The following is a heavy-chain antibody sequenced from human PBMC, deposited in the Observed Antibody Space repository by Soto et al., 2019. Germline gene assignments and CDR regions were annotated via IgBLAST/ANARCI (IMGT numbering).Heavy chain of an antibody. Sequence: SETLSLTCSVSGASMNDYYGSWVRQPPGKGLEWIGYMHSTGRANSNPSLNSRVSISVDTSKNRFSLSLTSVTPADTAVYYCVRSGHSFERAMWGRGXLVTVSS. V-gene: IGHV4-59*01. CDR1: GASMNDYY. D-gene: IGHD2-2*01. CDR2: MHSTGRA. J-gene: IGHJ4*02. CDR3: VRSGHSFERAM.